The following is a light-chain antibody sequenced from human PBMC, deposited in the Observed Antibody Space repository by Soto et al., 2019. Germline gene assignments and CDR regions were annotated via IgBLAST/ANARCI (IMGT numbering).Light chain of an antibody. Sequence: DIQMTQSPSTLSASVGDRVTITCRASQSISSWLAWYQQKPGKAPKLLSYDASSLESGVPSRFSGSGSGTEFTLTISSLQPDDFATYYCQQYNSYPWKFGQGTKVEIK. J-gene: IGKJ1*01. V-gene: IGKV1-5*01. CDR1: QSISSW. CDR3: QQYNSYPWK. CDR2: DAS.